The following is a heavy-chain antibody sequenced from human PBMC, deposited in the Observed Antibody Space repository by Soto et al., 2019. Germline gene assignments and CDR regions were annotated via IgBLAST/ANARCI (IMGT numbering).Heavy chain of an antibody. V-gene: IGHV3-30*18. D-gene: IGHD4-4*01. CDR1: GFTFSSYG. Sequence: QVQLVESGGGVVQPGRSLRLYCAASGFTFSSYGMHWVRQAPGKGLEWVAVISYDGSNKYYADSVKGRFTISRDNSKNTLYLQMNRLRAEDTAVYYCAKDHDYICYYYYYMAVWGKGTTVTVSS. CDR2: ISYDGSNK. CDR3: AKDHDYICYYYYYMAV. J-gene: IGHJ6*03.